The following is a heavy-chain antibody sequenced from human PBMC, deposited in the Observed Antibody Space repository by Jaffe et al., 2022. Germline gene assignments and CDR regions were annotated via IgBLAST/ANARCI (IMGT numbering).Heavy chain of an antibody. CDR2: ISWDGGST. D-gene: IGHD3-16*02. CDR3: AKERDLYDYVWGSYRYSGPVGGELDY. J-gene: IGHJ4*02. CDR1: GFTFDDYA. Sequence: EVQLVESGGVVVQPGGSLRLSCAASGFTFDDYAMHWVRQAPGKGLEWVSLISWDGGSTYYADSVKGRFTISRDNSKNSLYLQMNSLRAEDTALYYCAKERDLYDYVWGSYRYSGPVGGELDYWGQGTLVTVSS. V-gene: IGHV3-43D*04.